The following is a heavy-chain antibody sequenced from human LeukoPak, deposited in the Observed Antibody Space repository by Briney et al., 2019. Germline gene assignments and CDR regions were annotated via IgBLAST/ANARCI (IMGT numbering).Heavy chain of an antibody. J-gene: IGHJ4*02. CDR1: GGSISSYY. Sequence: PSETLSLTCTVSGGSISSYYWSWIRQPPGKGLEWIGYIYYSGSTNYNPSLKSRVTISVDTSKNQFSLKLSSVTAADTAVYSCARRGGGRVGSGSYWYFDYWGQGTLVTVSS. V-gene: IGHV4-59*08. CDR3: ARRGGGRVGSGSYWYFDY. D-gene: IGHD3-10*01. CDR2: IYYSGST.